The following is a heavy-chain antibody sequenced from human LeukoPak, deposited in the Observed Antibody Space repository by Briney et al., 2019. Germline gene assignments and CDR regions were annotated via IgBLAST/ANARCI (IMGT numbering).Heavy chain of an antibody. CDR1: GGSLSGYY. D-gene: IGHD3-22*01. CDR2: INHSGST. Sequence: SETLSLTCAVYGGSLSGYYWSWIRQPPGKGLEWIGEINHSGSTNCNPSLKRRVTISVDTSKNQFSLKLSSVTAADTAVYYCARGFSWYYDSSGYQFDYWGQGTLVTVSS. CDR3: ARGFSWYYDSSGYQFDY. J-gene: IGHJ4*02. V-gene: IGHV4-34*01.